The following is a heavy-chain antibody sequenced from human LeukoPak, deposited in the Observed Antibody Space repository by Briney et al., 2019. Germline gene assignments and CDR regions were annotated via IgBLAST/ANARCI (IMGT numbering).Heavy chain of an antibody. Sequence: SETLSLTCTVSGYSISSGYYWGWIRPPPGKGLEWIGSIYHSGSTYYNPSLKSRVTISVDTSKNQFSLKLSSVTAADTAVYYCARDSGLYGSGDAFDIWGQGTMVTVSS. V-gene: IGHV4-38-2*02. CDR1: GYSISSGYY. CDR3: ARDSGLYGSGDAFDI. D-gene: IGHD3-10*01. J-gene: IGHJ3*02. CDR2: IYHSGST.